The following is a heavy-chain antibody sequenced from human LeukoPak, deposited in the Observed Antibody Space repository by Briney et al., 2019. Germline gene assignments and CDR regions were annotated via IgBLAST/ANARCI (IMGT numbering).Heavy chain of an antibody. CDR1: GFTFSSYS. V-gene: IGHV3-21*01. J-gene: IGHJ6*02. CDR3: ARDHAVPTAGYYYYGMDV. CDR2: ISSSSSYI. Sequence: PGGSLRLSCAASGFTFSSYSMNWVRQAPGKGLEWVSSISSSSSYIYYADSVKGRFTISRDNAKNSLYLQMNSLRAEDTAVYYCARDHAVPTAGYYYYGMDVWGQGTTVTVSS. D-gene: IGHD2-21*02.